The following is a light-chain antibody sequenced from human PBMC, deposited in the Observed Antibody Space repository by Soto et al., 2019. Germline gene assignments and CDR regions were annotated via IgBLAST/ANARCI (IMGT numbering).Light chain of an antibody. CDR2: AAS. CDR1: QIIDSY. J-gene: IGKJ2*01. CDR3: QQSYINTYT. V-gene: IGKV1-39*01. Sequence: DIQMTQSPSSLSASVGDRLTITCRASQIIDSYLNWDQQKPGKAPKLLIYAASSLQSGVPSRFSGSESGKDFTLTIRSLQPEDFATYYCQQSYINTYTFGQGTKLEIK.